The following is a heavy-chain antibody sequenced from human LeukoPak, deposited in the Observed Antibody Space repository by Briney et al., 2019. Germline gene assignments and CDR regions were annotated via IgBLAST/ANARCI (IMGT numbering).Heavy chain of an antibody. J-gene: IGHJ1*01. CDR2: IYHSGSGST. CDR1: GGSISSGGHS. V-gene: IGHV4-30-2*05. Sequence: PSETLSLTCTVSGGSISSGGHSWSWIRQPPGKGLEWIGYIYHSGSGSTYYNPSLKSRVTISVDTSKNQFSLKLSSVTAADTAVYYCVSGSSGWLYFQHWGQGTLVTVSS. CDR3: VSGSSGWLYFQH. D-gene: IGHD6-19*01.